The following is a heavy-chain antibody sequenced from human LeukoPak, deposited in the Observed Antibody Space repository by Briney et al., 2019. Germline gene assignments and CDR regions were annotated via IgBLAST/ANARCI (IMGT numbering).Heavy chain of an antibody. Sequence: GGSLRLSCAASTFTFNSYAMSWLPQAPGKGREWVSAINDSGGSTYYADSVKGRFTISRDNSKNPLYLQMNSLRAEDTAVYYCAKDRSYSSGWYREENWFDPWGQGTLVTVS. D-gene: IGHD6-19*01. J-gene: IGHJ5*02. CDR2: INDSGGST. V-gene: IGHV3-23*01. CDR1: TFTFNSYA. CDR3: AKDRSYSSGWYREENWFDP.